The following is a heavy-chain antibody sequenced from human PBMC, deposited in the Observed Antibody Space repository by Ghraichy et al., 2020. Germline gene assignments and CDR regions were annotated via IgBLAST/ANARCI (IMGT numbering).Heavy chain of an antibody. Sequence: GGSLRLSCAASGFTFSNAWMKWVRQAPGKGLEWVGRIKSKTDGGTTDYAAPVKGRFTISRDDSKNTLYLQMNSLKTEDTAVYYCTTDLPSYYDSSGYYYSDAFDIWGQGTMVTVSS. CDR1: GFTFSNAW. CDR3: TTDLPSYYDSSGYYYSDAFDI. D-gene: IGHD3-22*01. CDR2: IKSKTDGGTT. J-gene: IGHJ3*02. V-gene: IGHV3-15*07.